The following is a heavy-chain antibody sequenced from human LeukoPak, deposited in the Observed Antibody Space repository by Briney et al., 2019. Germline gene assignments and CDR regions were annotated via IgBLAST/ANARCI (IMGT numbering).Heavy chain of an antibody. CDR1: GGSMNNYY. D-gene: IGHD6-13*01. Sequence: SETLSLTCTVSGGSMNNYYWSWFRRPPGKGLEWIGYIYYSGTTNYNPSLKSRVTISVDTSKNQFSLKLSSVTAADTAVYYCARGVYIAAAQYGYWGQGTLVTVSS. J-gene: IGHJ4*02. CDR3: ARGVYIAAAQYGY. CDR2: IYYSGTT. V-gene: IGHV4-59*01.